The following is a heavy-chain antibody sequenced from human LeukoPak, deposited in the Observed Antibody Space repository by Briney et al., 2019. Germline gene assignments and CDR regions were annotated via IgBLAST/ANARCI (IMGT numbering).Heavy chain of an antibody. D-gene: IGHD3-9*01. J-gene: IGHJ4*02. V-gene: IGHV3-30-3*01. CDR1: GFTFSSYA. Sequence: PGGSLRLSCAASGFTFSSYAMHWVRQAPGKGLEWVAVISYDGSNKYYADSVKGRFTISRDNSKNTLYLQMNSLRAEDTAVYHWARGSDILTGYTPDYWGQGTLVTVSS. CDR2: ISYDGSNK. CDR3: ARGSDILTGYTPDY.